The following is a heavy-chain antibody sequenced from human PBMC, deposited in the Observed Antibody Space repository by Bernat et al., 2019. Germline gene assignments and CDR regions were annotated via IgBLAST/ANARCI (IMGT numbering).Heavy chain of an antibody. Sequence: QLQLQESGPGLVKPSETLSLTCTVSGGSVSSSSYYWGWIRQPPGKGLEWIGCIYYSGSTNYNPSLKSRVTISVDTSKNQFALKLSSVTAADTAVYYCARRGEGADDNRFDYWGQGTLVTVSS. CDR1: GGSVSSSSYY. CDR2: IYYSGST. D-gene: IGHD3-9*01. J-gene: IGHJ4*02. V-gene: IGHV4-39*07. CDR3: ARRGEGADDNRFDY.